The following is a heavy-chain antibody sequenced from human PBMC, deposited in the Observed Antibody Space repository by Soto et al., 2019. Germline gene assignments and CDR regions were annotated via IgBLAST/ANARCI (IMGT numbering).Heavy chain of an antibody. D-gene: IGHD6-13*01. CDR2: IDWDDDK. Sequence: TLSLTCTVSGGSINTFYWSWIRQPPGKALEWLALIDWDDDKYYSTSLKTRLTISKDTSKNQVVLTMTNMDPVDTATYYCARTPYSSRLFYFDYWGQGTLVTVSS. J-gene: IGHJ4*02. CDR1: GGSINTFY. V-gene: IGHV2-70*01. CDR3: ARTPYSSRLFYFDY.